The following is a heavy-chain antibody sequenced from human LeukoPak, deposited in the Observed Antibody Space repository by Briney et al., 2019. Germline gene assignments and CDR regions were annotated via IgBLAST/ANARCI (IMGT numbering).Heavy chain of an antibody. V-gene: IGHV1-18*01. Sequence: ASVKVSCKASGYTFTSYGISWVRQAPGQGLEWMGWISAYNGNTNYAQKLQGRVTMTTDTSTSTAYMELRSLRSDDTAVYYCARDHYSSSWYQPLDYWGQGTLVTVSS. D-gene: IGHD6-13*01. CDR2: ISAYNGNT. CDR1: GYTFTSYG. CDR3: ARDHYSSSWYQPLDY. J-gene: IGHJ4*02.